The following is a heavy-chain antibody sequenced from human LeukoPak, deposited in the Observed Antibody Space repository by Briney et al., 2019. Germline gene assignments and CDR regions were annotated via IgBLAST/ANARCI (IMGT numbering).Heavy chain of an antibody. CDR2: IYSGGST. CDR1: GFTVSSNY. CDR3: ARGLRYDILTGYGSQNPYYFDY. J-gene: IGHJ4*02. V-gene: IGHV3-53*01. D-gene: IGHD3-9*01. Sequence: GGSLRLSCAASGFTVSSNYMSCVRPAPGKGLEWVSVIYSGGSTYYADSVKGRFTISRDNSKNTLYLQMNSLRAEDTAVYYCARGLRYDILTGYGSQNPYYFDYWGQGTLVTVSS.